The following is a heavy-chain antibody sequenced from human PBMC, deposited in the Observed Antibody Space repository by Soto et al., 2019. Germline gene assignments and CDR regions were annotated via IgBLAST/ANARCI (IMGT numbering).Heavy chain of an antibody. D-gene: IGHD1-26*01. V-gene: IGHV3-66*01. CDR2: IYKSADT. Sequence: EVQLVESGGGLVQPGGSLRLSCAASGFTVSSSYLYWVRQAPGKGLEWVSSIYKSADTYYADSVKGRFTISRDNYKSTLFLQMNSLRAEDTAVYYCARGTVGTNPNWLGPWGQGTLVTVSS. CDR3: ARGTVGTNPNWLGP. J-gene: IGHJ5*02. CDR1: GFTVSSSY.